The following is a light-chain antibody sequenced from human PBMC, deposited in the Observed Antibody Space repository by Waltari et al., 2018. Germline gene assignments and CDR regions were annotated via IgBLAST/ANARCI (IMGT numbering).Light chain of an antibody. CDR1: DSNIGAGYD. Sequence: QSVLTQPPSVSGAPGQRVTISCTGSDSNIGAGYDVHWYQQLPRAAPKLLIYGMTSRPLGVPARFFGSTSGTSASLAITGLQAEDEADYYCQSYDTSLRVVFGGGTKLTVL. CDR3: QSYDTSLRVV. CDR2: GMT. J-gene: IGLJ2*01. V-gene: IGLV1-40*01.